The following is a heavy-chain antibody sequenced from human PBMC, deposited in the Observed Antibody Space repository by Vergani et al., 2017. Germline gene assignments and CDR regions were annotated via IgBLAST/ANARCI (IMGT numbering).Heavy chain of an antibody. D-gene: IGHD3-10*01. V-gene: IGHV4-59*13. CDR1: GGSISSYY. Sequence: QVQLQESCPGLVKPSETLSLTCTVFGGSISSYYWSWIRQPPGKGLEWIGDIYYSGRTNYNPSLKSRVTISVDTSKNQFSLKRSFVTAADTAVYYCARGTPKVRGVMAWFYPWGQGTLVTVSS. CDR3: ARGTPKVRGVMAWFYP. CDR2: IYYSGRT. J-gene: IGHJ5*02.